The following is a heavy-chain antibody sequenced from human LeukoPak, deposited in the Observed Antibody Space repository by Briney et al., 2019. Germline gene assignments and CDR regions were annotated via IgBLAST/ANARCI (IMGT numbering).Heavy chain of an antibody. CDR1: GGTFRSFD. J-gene: IGHJ4*02. CDR3: ARVNRAYYDILTGYYYFDY. D-gene: IGHD3-9*01. Sequence: GASVKVSCKASGGTFRSFDINWVRQVPGQDLEWMGGIIPIFGTANHAQKFQGRVTITADESTSTAYMELSSLRSEDTAVYYCARVNRAYYDILTGYYYFDYWGQGTLVTVSS. V-gene: IGHV1-69*13. CDR2: IIPIFGTA.